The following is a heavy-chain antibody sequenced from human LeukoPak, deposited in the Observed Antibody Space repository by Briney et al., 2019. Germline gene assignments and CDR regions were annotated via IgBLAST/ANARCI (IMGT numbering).Heavy chain of an antibody. CDR2: ISYDGGDK. Sequence: QPGRSLRLSCAASGFTFSTYAMHWVRQAPGKGLEWVALISYDGGDKYYADSVKGRFTVSRDNSKNTLYLLMNSLRAEDTAVYYCARDKGSSGLYGSDYWGQGTLVTVSS. CDR1: GFTFSTYA. D-gene: IGHD6-19*01. J-gene: IGHJ4*02. V-gene: IGHV3-30-3*01. CDR3: ARDKGSSGLYGSDY.